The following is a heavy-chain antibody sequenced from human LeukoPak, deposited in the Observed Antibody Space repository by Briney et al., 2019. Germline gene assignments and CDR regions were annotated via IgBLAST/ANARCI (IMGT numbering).Heavy chain of an antibody. CDR2: IIPILGIA. Sequence: ASVKVSCKASGGTFSSYAISWVRQAPGQGLEWMGRIIPILGIANYAQKFQGRVTITADKSTSTAYMELSSLRSEDTAVYYCASGVVVVVAAKNYYGMDVWGQGTTVTVSS. D-gene: IGHD2-15*01. V-gene: IGHV1-69*04. CDR1: GGTFSSYA. J-gene: IGHJ6*02. CDR3: ASGVVVVVAAKNYYGMDV.